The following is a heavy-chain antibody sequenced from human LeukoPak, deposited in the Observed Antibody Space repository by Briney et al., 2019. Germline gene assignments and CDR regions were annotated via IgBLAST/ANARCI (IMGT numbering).Heavy chain of an antibody. CDR3: ARVGYAFDI. CDR2: ISSSSTI. CDR1: GFTFSSYS. V-gene: IGHV3-48*02. J-gene: IGHJ3*02. Sequence: GGSLRLSCVASGFTFSSYSMNWVRQAPGKGLEWVSYISSSSTIYYADSVKGRFTISRDNAKNSLYLQMNSLRDEGTAVYYCARVGYAFDIWGQGTMVTVSS.